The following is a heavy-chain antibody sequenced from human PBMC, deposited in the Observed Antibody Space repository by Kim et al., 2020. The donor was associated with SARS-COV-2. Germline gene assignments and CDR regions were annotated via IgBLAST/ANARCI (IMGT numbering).Heavy chain of an antibody. J-gene: IGHJ4*02. D-gene: IGHD1-1*01. CDR3: AKEGTLGGVYPYYFDF. Sequence: DSLKGRFTISRDNARSSLFLQMNSLRVEDTAVYYCAKEGTLGGVYPYYFDFWGQGTLVTVSS. V-gene: IGHV3-21*01.